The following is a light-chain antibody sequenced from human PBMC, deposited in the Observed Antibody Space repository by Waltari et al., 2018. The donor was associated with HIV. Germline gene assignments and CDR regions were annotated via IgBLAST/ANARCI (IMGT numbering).Light chain of an antibody. J-gene: IGLJ2*01. CDR3: ATWDISLSAVV. CDR1: SHNVGNHG. V-gene: IGLV10-54*04. Sequence: GLTPPPSVSKGMRQTANLTCTGNSHNVGNHGAAWMQQHQGHPPKLLAYRDNKRPSGISERFYASRSGNTASLTITGVQPEDEADYFCATWDISLSAVVFGGGTTLTVL. CDR2: RDN.